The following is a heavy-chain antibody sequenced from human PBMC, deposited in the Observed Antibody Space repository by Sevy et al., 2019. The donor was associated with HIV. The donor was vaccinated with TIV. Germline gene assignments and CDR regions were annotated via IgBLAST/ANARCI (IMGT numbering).Heavy chain of an antibody. D-gene: IGHD3-3*01. Sequence: GGSLRLSCAASGFTFSDYYMSWIRQAPGKGLEWVSYISSSGSTIYYAYSVKGRFTISRDNAKNSLYLQMNSLSAEDLAGYYCARGPEYYDFWSGYKGMDVWGQGTTVTVSS. J-gene: IGHJ6*02. CDR1: GFTFSDYY. CDR3: ARGPEYYDFWSGYKGMDV. V-gene: IGHV3-11*01. CDR2: ISSSGSTI.